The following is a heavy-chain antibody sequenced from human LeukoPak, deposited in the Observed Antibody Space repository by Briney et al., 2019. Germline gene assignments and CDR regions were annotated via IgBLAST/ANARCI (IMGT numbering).Heavy chain of an antibody. CDR2: ISAYNGNT. CDR1: GYTFTSYG. Sequence: ASVKVSCKASGYTFTSYGISWVRQAPGQGLEWMGWISAYNGNTNYAQKLQGRVTMTTDTSTSTAYMELRSLGSDDTAVYYCARDSELPDFWSGYYRSHNWFDPWGQGTLVTVSS. D-gene: IGHD3-3*01. CDR3: ARDSELPDFWSGYYRSHNWFDP. J-gene: IGHJ5*02. V-gene: IGHV1-18*01.